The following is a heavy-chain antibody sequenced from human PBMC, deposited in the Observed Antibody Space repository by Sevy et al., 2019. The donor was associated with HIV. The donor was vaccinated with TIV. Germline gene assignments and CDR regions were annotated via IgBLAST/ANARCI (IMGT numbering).Heavy chain of an antibody. CDR2: INPNSGGT. CDR3: ARGGGWWEPAHAFHV. V-gene: IGHV1-2*02. CDR1: GYTFTGYY. Sequence: ASVKVSCRTSGYTFTGYYIHWVRQAPGQGLEWMGWINPNSGGTNYAQKFQGRVTMTTDTSISTAYMELSKLRSDDMAVYYCARGGGWWEPAHAFHVWGQGTMVTVSS. J-gene: IGHJ3*01. D-gene: IGHD2-15*01.